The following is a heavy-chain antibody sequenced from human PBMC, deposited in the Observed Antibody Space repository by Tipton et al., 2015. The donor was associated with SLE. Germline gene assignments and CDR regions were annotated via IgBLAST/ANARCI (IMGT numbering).Heavy chain of an antibody. J-gene: IGHJ4*02. CDR2: VYYGGST. V-gene: IGHV4-59*11. Sequence: TLSLTCNVSGGSISNLYWSWIRQPPGKPLEWIGYVYYGGSTKYNPSLKSRITISVDTSKNQFSLKLTSVTAADTAVYYCARFDVLLWFRGFDYWGQGTLVTVSS. CDR1: GGSISNLY. CDR3: ARFDVLLWFRGFDY. D-gene: IGHD3-10*01.